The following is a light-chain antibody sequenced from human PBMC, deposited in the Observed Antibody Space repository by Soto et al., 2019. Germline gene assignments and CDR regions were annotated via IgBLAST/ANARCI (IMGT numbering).Light chain of an antibody. CDR3: HQYGSSPPYT. CDR1: QSVSNNS. V-gene: IGKV3-20*01. Sequence: EIVLTQSPGTLSLSPGERATLSCRASQSVSNNSIAWYQQKPGQDPRLLIFGSSDRASGIPDRFSGSGSGTDFTFTISRLEPEDFAVYYCHQYGSSPPYTFGQGTNLEI. J-gene: IGKJ2*01. CDR2: GSS.